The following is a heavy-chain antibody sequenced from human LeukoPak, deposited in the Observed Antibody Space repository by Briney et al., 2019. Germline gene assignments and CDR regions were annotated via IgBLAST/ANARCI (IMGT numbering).Heavy chain of an antibody. J-gene: IGHJ4*02. CDR3: ARDQGVYCSGGSCPVDY. D-gene: IGHD2-15*01. CDR2: IYHSGFT. V-gene: IGHV4-38-2*02. CDR1: NYAINNGYY. Sequence: PSETLSLTCRVSNYAINNGYYWGWIRQPPGKGLEWIGSIYHSGFTYSNPSLTSRLTMSIDASKNEFSLRLTSVTAADTAVYYCARDQGVYCSGGSCPVDYWGQGTLVTVSS.